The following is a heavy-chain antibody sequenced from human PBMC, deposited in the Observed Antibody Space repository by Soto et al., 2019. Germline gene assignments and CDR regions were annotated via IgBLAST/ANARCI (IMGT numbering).Heavy chain of an antibody. J-gene: IGHJ4*02. V-gene: IGHV3-21*01. CDR2: ISSSSSYI. CDR1: GFTFSSYS. D-gene: IGHD3-22*01. Sequence: GWSLRLSCAASGFTFSSYSMNWVRQAPGKGLEWVSSISSSSSYIYYADSVKGRFTISRDNAKNSLYLQMNSLRAEDTAVYYCARGGYYQYYFDYWGQGTLVTVSS. CDR3: ARGGYYQYYFDY.